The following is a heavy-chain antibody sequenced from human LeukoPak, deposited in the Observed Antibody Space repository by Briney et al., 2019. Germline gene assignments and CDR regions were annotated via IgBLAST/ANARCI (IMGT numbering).Heavy chain of an antibody. Sequence: KSSETLSLTCAVYGGSFSGHSWSWIRQAPGKGLEWIGEISHTGSFNYNPSLKSRVTISADTSKNQFSLKLSSVTAADTAVYYCARDCSSTSCLDYWGQGTLVTVSS. J-gene: IGHJ4*02. CDR3: ARDCSSTSCLDY. CDR1: GGSFSGHS. V-gene: IGHV4-34*01. CDR2: ISHTGSF. D-gene: IGHD2-2*01.